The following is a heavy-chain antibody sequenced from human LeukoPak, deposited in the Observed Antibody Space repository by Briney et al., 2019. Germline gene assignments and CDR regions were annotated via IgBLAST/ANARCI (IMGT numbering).Heavy chain of an antibody. CDR1: GGTFSSYA. D-gene: IGHD3-22*01. CDR2: IIPILGIA. Sequence: EASVKVSCKASGGTFSSYAISWARQAPGQGLEWMGRIIPILGIANYAQKFQGRVTITADKSTSTAYMELSSLRSEDTAVYYCASTYYYDSSGSAFDYWGQGTLVTVSS. V-gene: IGHV1-69*04. CDR3: ASTYYYDSSGSAFDY. J-gene: IGHJ4*02.